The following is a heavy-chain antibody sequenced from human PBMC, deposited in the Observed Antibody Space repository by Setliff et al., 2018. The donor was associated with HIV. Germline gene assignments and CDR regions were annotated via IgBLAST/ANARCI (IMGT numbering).Heavy chain of an antibody. V-gene: IGHV4-39*07. J-gene: IGHJ6*02. CDR2: AGSADYGGNA. D-gene: IGHD2-21*01. CDR1: GGSISNSNYF. CDR3: ARSYCGGGLCFRGLDL. Sequence: PSETLSLTCTVSGGSISNSNYFWDWIRQPPGKGLEWIGSAGSADYGGNAYYNPSLKSRVTISVETSKNQFSLKLTSVTAVDTAVYYCARSYCGGGLCFRGLDLWGQGTTVTVS.